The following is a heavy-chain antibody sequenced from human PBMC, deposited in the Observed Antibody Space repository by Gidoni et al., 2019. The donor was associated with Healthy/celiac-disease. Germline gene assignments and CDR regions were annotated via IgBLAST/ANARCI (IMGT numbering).Heavy chain of an antibody. CDR1: GYTLTELS. CDR2: FDPEDGET. CDR3: ATMWVGYCSSTSCYDAFDI. D-gene: IGHD2-2*01. Sequence: QVQLVQSGAEVKKPGASVKVSCKVSGYTLTELSMHWVRQAPGKGLEWMGGFDPEDGETIYAQKFQGRVTMTEDTSTDTAYMELSSLRSEDTAVYYCATMWVGYCSSTSCYDAFDIWGQGTMVTVSS. V-gene: IGHV1-24*01. J-gene: IGHJ3*02.